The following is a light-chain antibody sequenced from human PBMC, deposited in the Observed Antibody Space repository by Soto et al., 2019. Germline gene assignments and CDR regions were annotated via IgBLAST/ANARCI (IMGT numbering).Light chain of an antibody. J-gene: IGKJ4*01. CDR3: QQYYTTPLT. V-gene: IGKV4-1*01. CDR2: WAS. Sequence: DIVMTQSPEFLAVSLGERATINCTSSQSVLYTSNNKNYLAWYQQKSGQPPNLLIYWASTRESGVPDRFSASGSGTFFTLTINDLQAEDVAVYYCQQYYTTPLTFGGGTKVEI. CDR1: QSVLYTSNNKNY.